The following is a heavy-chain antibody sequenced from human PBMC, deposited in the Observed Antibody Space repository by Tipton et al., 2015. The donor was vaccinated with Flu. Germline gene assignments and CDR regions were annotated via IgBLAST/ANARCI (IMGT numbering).Heavy chain of an antibody. Sequence: TLSLTCAVYGGSFSGYYWSWIRQPPGKGLEWIGEINHSGSTNYNPSLKSRVTISVDTSKNQFSLKLSSVTAADTAVYYCARGPDYYDSSGYYSDWYFDLWGRGTLVTVSS. V-gene: IGHV4-34*01. CDR3: ARGPDYYDSSGYYSDWYFDL. CDR2: INHSGST. CDR1: GGSFSGYY. J-gene: IGHJ2*01. D-gene: IGHD3-22*01.